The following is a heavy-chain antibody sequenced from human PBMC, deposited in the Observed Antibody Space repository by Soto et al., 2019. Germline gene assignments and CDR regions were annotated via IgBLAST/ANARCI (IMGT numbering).Heavy chain of an antibody. J-gene: IGHJ3*02. V-gene: IGHV3-7*01. CDR3: ARGSGWVPDAFDI. Sequence: EVQLVESGGGLVQPGGSLRLSCAASGFTFTNYWMSWVRQAPGKGLEWVASIKVDGSEKYYVDSVKGRFTISRDNDKNSLYLQMNSLRAEDTAVYFCARGSGWVPDAFDIWGQGTKVTVSS. CDR1: GFTFTNYW. D-gene: IGHD6-19*01. CDR2: IKVDGSEK.